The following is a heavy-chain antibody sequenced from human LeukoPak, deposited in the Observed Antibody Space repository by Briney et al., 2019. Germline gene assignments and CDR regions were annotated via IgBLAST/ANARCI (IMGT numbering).Heavy chain of an antibody. CDR2: IYYSGST. V-gene: IGHV4-59*01. Sequence: PSETLSLTCTVSGGSISSYYWSWIRQPPGKGLEWIGYIYYSGSTNYNPSLESRVTISVDTSKNQFSLKLSSVTAADTAVYYCARAYYDFWSGYPYYFDYWGQGTLVTVSS. J-gene: IGHJ4*02. CDR1: GGSISSYY. D-gene: IGHD3-3*01. CDR3: ARAYYDFWSGYPYYFDY.